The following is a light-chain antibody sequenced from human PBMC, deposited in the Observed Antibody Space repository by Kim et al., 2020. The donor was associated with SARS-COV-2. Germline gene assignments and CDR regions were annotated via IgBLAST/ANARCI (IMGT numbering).Light chain of an antibody. CDR1: QSVSSTY. V-gene: IGKV3-20*01. J-gene: IGKJ1*01. Sequence: APGEGSTLSWRASQSVSSTYLAWYQQKPGQAPRLLIYAASSRATGIPDRFSGSGSGTDFTLTISRLGPEDCAVFYCQQYATSPRTFGQGTKVDIK. CDR2: AAS. CDR3: QQYATSPRT.